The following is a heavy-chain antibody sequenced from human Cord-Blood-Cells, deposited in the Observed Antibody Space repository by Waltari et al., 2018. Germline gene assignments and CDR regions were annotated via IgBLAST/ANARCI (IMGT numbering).Heavy chain of an antibody. D-gene: IGHD3-3*01. Sequence: QVQLVQSGAEVKKPGSSVKVSCTASGGTFSSYAIRWVRQAPGQGLEWMGGIIPIFGTANYAQKFQGRVTITADESTSTAYMELSSLRSEDTAVYYCAKNVWSGYYDAFDIWGQGTMVTVSS. CDR2: IIPIFGTA. CDR1: GGTFSSYA. V-gene: IGHV1-69*01. CDR3: AKNVWSGYYDAFDI. J-gene: IGHJ3*02.